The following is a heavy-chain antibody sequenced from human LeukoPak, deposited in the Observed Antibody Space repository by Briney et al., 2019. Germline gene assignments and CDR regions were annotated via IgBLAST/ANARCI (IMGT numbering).Heavy chain of an antibody. Sequence: GGSLRLSCAASGFAFSDYYMSWIRQAPGKGLEWVSYISSSGSTIYYADSVKGRFTISRDNAKNSLYLQMNSLRAEDTAVYYCARESGAGGYYYDSSGPTWVDYWGQGTLVTVSS. V-gene: IGHV3-11*01. CDR1: GFAFSDYY. CDR2: ISSSGSTI. CDR3: ARESGAGGYYYDSSGPTWVDY. J-gene: IGHJ4*02. D-gene: IGHD3-22*01.